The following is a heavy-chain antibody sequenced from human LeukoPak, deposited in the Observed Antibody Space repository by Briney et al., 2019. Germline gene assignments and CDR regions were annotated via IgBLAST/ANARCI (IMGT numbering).Heavy chain of an antibody. V-gene: IGHV4-34*01. CDR2: INHGGST. D-gene: IGHD3-10*01. J-gene: IGHJ4*02. CDR1: GGSFSGYY. CDR3: ARGGTMIRGVIPRDY. Sequence: SETLSLTCAVYGGSFSGYYWNWIRQPPGKGLEWIGEINHGGSTNYNPSLKSRVTISEDTSKNQFSLNLSSVTAADTAVYYCARGGTMIRGVIPRDYWGQGTLVTVSS.